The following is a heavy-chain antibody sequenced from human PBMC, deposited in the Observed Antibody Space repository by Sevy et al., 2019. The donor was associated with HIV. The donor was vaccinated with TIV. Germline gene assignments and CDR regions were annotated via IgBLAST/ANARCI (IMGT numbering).Heavy chain of an antibody. CDR1: GFRFSDYG. J-gene: IGHJ6*02. CDR2: IRFDGSMK. CDR3: AKDHYDYRTGYYGYYGMDV. D-gene: IGHD3-3*01. Sequence: GGSLRLSCAASGFRFSDYGMHWVRQAPGKGLEWVSLIRFDGSMKYIADSVKGRFTISRDKVKDTLYLQMNSLSPEDTDVYYCAKDHYDYRTGYYGYYGMDVWGQGTTVTVSS. V-gene: IGHV3-30*02.